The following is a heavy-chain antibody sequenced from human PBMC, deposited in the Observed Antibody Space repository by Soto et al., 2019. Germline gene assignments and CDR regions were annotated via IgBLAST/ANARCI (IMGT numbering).Heavy chain of an antibody. CDR3: AKAWDSSSWYNWFDP. D-gene: IGHD6-13*01. CDR1: GFTFSSYW. V-gene: IGHV3-74*01. CDR2: INSDGSST. Sequence: GGSLRLSCAASGFTFSSYWMHWVRQAPGKGLVWVSRINSDGSSTSYADSVRGRFTISRDNAKNTLYLQMNSLRAEDTAVYYCAKAWDSSSWYNWFDPWGQGTLVTVSS. J-gene: IGHJ5*02.